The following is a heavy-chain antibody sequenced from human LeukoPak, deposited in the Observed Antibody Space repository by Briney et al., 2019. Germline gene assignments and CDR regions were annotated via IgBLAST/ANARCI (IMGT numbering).Heavy chain of an antibody. V-gene: IGHV3-30*02. CDR3: AKDLYDFWSGYSEGLFDY. CDR1: GFTFSLYG. CDR2: ISYAGHSE. D-gene: IGHD3-3*01. J-gene: IGHJ4*02. Sequence: GGSLRLSCAASGFTFSLYGVDWVRQAPGKGLEWVAFISYAGHSENYADSVKGRFTISRDNSKNTLYLQMNSLRAEDTAVYYCAKDLYDFWSGYSEGLFDYWGQGTLVTVSS.